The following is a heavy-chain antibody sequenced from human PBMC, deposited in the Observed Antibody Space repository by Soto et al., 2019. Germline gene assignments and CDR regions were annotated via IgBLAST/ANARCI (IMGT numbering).Heavy chain of an antibody. D-gene: IGHD3-10*01. Sequence: QVQLQESGPGLVKPSETLSLTCTVSGGSVSSGSYYWSWIRQPPGKGLEWIGYIYYSGRTNYNPSLKSRVTISVDTSKNQFSLKLSSVTAADTAGYYCARVGHPGWFDPWGQGTLVTVSS. CDR3: ARVGHPGWFDP. CDR1: GGSVSSGSYY. V-gene: IGHV4-61*01. J-gene: IGHJ5*02. CDR2: IYYSGRT.